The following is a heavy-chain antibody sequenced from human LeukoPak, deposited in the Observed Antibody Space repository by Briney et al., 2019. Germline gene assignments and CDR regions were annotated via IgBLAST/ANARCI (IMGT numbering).Heavy chain of an antibody. D-gene: IGHD4-17*01. J-gene: IGHJ5*01. CDR2: IYYTGST. Sequence: SETLSLTCTVSGGSFTSGGYYWSWIRQPPGKGLEWMGYIYYTGSTHYNPSLKSRISMSVDTSKRQFSLNLMSVTGADTAIYYCARDKVTVTGNWFDSWGQGTLVTVSS. CDR1: GGSFTSGGYY. CDR3: ARDKVTVTGNWFDS. V-gene: IGHV4-31*03.